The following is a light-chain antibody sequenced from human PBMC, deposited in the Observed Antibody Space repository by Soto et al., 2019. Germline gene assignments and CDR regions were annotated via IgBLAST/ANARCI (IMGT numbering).Light chain of an antibody. CDR3: QQYYSYPPALT. CDR2: GAS. V-gene: IGKV1-8*01. J-gene: IGKJ4*01. CDR1: QGISTS. Sequence: AIRMTQSPSSFSASPGDRVTITCRASQGISTSLAWYQQRPGKAPKLLIYGASTLQSGVPSRFSGSGSGTDFTLTISILQSEDFATYFCQQYYSYPPALTFGGGTKVEIK.